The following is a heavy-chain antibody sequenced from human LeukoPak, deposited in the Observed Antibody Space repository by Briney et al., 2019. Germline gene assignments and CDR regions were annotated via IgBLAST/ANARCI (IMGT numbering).Heavy chain of an antibody. D-gene: IGHD3-22*01. Sequence: ASVKVSCKASGYTFTGNYTHWVRQAPGQGLEWMGWINPNSGGTNYAQKFQGRVTMAMDTSISTAYMELSRLRSDDTAVYYCAREVEDYYDSSGCYFDYWGQGTLVTVSS. CDR1: GYTFTGNY. V-gene: IGHV1-2*02. CDR2: INPNSGGT. J-gene: IGHJ4*02. CDR3: AREVEDYYDSSGCYFDY.